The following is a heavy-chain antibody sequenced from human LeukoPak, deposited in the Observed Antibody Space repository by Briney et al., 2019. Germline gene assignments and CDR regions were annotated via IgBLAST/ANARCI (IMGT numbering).Heavy chain of an antibody. CDR1: GVSISNSSYY. CDR2: RCNSRST. J-gene: IGHJ4*02. V-gene: IGHV4-39*01. CDR3: ARKEQLDKPSTNKSDY. Sequence: AETLSLTCTVSGVSISNSSYYWRRLPPPPGLGLDWYMSRCNSRSTYYNPSLKSRVTISADTSKNQFSLKLSSVTAADTAVYYCARKEQLDKPSTNKSDYWGQGTLVTVSS. D-gene: IGHD6-13*01.